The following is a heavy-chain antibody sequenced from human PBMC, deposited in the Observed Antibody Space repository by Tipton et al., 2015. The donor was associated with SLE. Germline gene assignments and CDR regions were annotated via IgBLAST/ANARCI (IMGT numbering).Heavy chain of an antibody. J-gene: IGHJ3*01. CDR3: ARDDGSGRRFDV. Sequence: GLVKPSETLSLTCAISGDSVSSNSADWSWIRLSPSGGLEWLGWTYYRSKWYNDYAVSVQSRITIQADTSKNQFSLQLKSVTPEDTGVYYCARDDGSGRRFDVWSQGTVVTVSS. D-gene: IGHD6-19*01. CDR2: TYYRSKWYN. V-gene: IGHV6-1*01. CDR1: GDSVSSNSAD.